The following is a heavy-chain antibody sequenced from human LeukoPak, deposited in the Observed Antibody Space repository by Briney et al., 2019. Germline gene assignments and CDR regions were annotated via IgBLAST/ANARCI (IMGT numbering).Heavy chain of an antibody. CDR2: INHSGST. Sequence: PSETLSFTSAVYGGSFSGYYWSWTRQPPGKGLEWIGEINHSGSTNYNPSLKSRVTISVDTSKNQFSLKLSSVTAADTAVYYCARGISSSSYPIRYWGQGTLVTVSS. D-gene: IGHD6-6*01. J-gene: IGHJ4*02. CDR3: ARGISSSSYPIRY. V-gene: IGHV4-34*01. CDR1: GGSFSGYY.